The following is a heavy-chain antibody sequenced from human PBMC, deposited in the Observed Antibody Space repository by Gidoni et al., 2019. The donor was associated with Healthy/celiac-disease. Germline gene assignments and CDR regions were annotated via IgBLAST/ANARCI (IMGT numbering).Heavy chain of an antibody. CDR2: IKSKTDGGTT. CDR3: TTDLSPWSVTATHFDY. J-gene: IGHJ4*02. Sequence: EVQLVESGGGLVKPGGSLRLSCAASGFTFSNAWMSWVRQAPGKGLEWVGRIKSKTDGGTTDYAAPVKGRFTISRDDSKNTLYLQMNSLKTEDTAVYYCTTDLSPWSVTATHFDYWGQGTLVTVSS. CDR1: GFTFSNAW. D-gene: IGHD2-21*02. V-gene: IGHV3-15*01.